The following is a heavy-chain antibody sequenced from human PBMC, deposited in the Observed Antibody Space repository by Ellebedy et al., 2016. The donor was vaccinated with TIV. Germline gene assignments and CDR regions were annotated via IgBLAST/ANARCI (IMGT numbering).Heavy chain of an antibody. D-gene: IGHD3-16*01. J-gene: IGHJ4*02. CDR1: GYTFTGYY. V-gene: IGHV1-2*02. CDR2: INPNSGGT. Sequence: ASVKVSCKASGYTFTGYYMHWVRQAPGQGLEWMGWINPNSGGTNYAQKFQGRVTMTTDTSTSTAYMELRSLRSDDTAVYYCARDRGSLGELSLMGYWGQGTLVTVSS. CDR3: ARDRGSLGELSLMGY.